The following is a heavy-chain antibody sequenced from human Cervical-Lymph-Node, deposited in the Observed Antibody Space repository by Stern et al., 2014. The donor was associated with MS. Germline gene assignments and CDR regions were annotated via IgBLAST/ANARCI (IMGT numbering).Heavy chain of an antibody. CDR1: GGTFSTYP. Sequence: QVQLVQSGAEVKKPGSSVKVSCKASGGTFSTYPITWVRQAPGQGLEWMGRIIPALNVANYAQKFQGRLTITADKSTSTAYMEMSSLRSDDTAVYYCAGPAPLDWGQGTLVTVSS. V-gene: IGHV1-69*02. CDR2: IIPALNVA. J-gene: IGHJ4*02. CDR3: AGPAPLD. D-gene: IGHD2-2*01.